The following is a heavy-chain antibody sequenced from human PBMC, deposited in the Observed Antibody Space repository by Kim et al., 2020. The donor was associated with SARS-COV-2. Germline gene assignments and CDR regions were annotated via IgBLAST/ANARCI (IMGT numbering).Heavy chain of an antibody. Sequence: ASVKVSCKASGYTFTSYGISWVRQAPGQGLEWMGWISAYNGNTNYAQKLQGRVTMTTDTSTSTAYMELRSLRSDDTAVYYCARVRRDYPAYYYYYMDVWGKGTTVTVSS. CDR3: ARVRRDYPAYYYYYMDV. V-gene: IGHV1-18*01. CDR1: GYTFTSYG. CDR2: ISAYNGNT. D-gene: IGHD4-17*01. J-gene: IGHJ6*03.